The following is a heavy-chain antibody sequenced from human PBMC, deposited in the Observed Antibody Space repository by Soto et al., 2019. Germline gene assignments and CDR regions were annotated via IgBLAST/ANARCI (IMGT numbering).Heavy chain of an antibody. D-gene: IGHD4-4*01. CDR1: GGTFTTYA. V-gene: IGHV1-69*01. Sequence: QVQLVLSGAEVKKPGSSVRVSCQASGGTFTTYAFNWVRQAPGQGLEWMGGIIPMYNKPNYAPNFLGRVTISADPSTSTAYMELTTLRSEDTAVYFCARGYSGGYYYAMDVWGQGTTVTVSS. J-gene: IGHJ6*02. CDR3: ARGYSGGYYYAMDV. CDR2: IIPMYNKP.